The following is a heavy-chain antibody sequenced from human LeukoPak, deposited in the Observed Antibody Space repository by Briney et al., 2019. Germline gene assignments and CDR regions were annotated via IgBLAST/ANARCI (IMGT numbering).Heavy chain of an antibody. V-gene: IGHV3-20*04. Sequence: GGSLRLSCTASGFAFDEHGMSWVRQVPGKGLEWVSGINWSGGSTGYADPLRGRFTISRDNAKSSLYLQMDSLRAEDTALYYCARAPITSPFYFDYWGQGTLVTVSS. J-gene: IGHJ4*02. CDR1: GFAFDEHG. D-gene: IGHD2-2*01. CDR3: ARAPITSPFYFDY. CDR2: INWSGGST.